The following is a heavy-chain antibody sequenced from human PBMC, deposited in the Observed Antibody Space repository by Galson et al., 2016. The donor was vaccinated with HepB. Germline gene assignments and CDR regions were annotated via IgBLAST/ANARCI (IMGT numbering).Heavy chain of an antibody. V-gene: IGHV3-48*03. D-gene: IGHD4-17*01. CDR1: GFTFSSYE. CDR3: ARDYPLVYGDPIHFDY. J-gene: IGHJ4*02. Sequence: SLRLSCAASGFTFSSYEMNWVRQAPGKGLEWISYISSGGTTIFYADSVKGRFTISRDNTRNELYLQMSSLRVDDTAVYYCARDYPLVYGDPIHFDYWGQGTRVTVSS. CDR2: ISSGGTTI.